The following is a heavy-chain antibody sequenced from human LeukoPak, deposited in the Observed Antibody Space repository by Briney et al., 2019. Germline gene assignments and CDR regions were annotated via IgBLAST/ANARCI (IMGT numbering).Heavy chain of an antibody. J-gene: IGHJ3*02. V-gene: IGHV3-23*01. Sequence: GVTLRLSCAASGFTFSSYGMSWVRQAPGKGLEWVSAISGSGGSTYYADSVKGRFTISRDNSKNTLYLQMNSLRAEDTAVYYCAKPYYYDSSGSSDSYAYAFDIWGQGTMVTVSS. CDR1: GFTFSSYG. D-gene: IGHD3-22*01. CDR3: AKPYYYDSSGSSDSYAYAFDI. CDR2: ISGSGGST.